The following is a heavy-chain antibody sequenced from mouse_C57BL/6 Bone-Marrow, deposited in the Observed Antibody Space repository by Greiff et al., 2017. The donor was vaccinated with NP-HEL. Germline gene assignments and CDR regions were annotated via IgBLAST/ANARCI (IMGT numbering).Heavy chain of an antibody. J-gene: IGHJ2*01. CDR2: IDPSDSYT. Sequence: VQLQQPGAELVKPGASVKLSCKASGYTFTSYWMQWVKQRPGQGLEWIGEIDPSDSYTNYNQKFKGKATLTVDTSSSTAYMQLSSLTSEDSAVYYCAKGGGYYLDYWGQGTTLTVSS. CDR3: AKGGGYYLDY. V-gene: IGHV1-50*01. CDR1: GYTFTSYW.